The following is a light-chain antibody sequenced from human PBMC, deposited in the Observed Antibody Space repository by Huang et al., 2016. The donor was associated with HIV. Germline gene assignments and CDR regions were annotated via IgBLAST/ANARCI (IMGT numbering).Light chain of an antibody. CDR1: QTLVHTDGNTY. Sequence: SPLLLPVTLGQPAAISCRSSQTLVHTDGNTYLNWFLQRPGQSPRRLIYKVSNRDSGVPDRFTGSGSGIEFTLTISRVDAEDVGIYYCMQGTHWPPGTFGQGTNMEIK. CDR2: KVS. CDR3: MQGTHWPPGT. J-gene: IGKJ1*01. V-gene: IGKV2-30*02.